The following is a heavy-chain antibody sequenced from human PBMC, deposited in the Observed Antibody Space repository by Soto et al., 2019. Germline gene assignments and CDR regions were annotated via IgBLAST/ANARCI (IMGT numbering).Heavy chain of an antibody. Sequence: PGESLKISCKGSGYSFTSYWIGWVRQMPGKGLEWMGIIYPGDSDTRYSPSFQGQVTISADKSISTAYLQWSSLKASDTAMYYCARLSDLDSTGYSSGWPMGNWFDPWGQGTLVTVSS. J-gene: IGHJ5*02. CDR3: ARLSDLDSTGYSSGWPMGNWFDP. CDR2: IYPGDSDT. CDR1: GYSFTSYW. V-gene: IGHV5-51*01. D-gene: IGHD6-19*01.